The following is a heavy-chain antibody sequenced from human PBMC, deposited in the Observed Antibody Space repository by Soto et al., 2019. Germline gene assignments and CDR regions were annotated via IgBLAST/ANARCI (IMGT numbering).Heavy chain of an antibody. CDR3: ARDRGAVAIYYYYYGMDV. J-gene: IGHJ6*02. D-gene: IGHD6-19*01. V-gene: IGHV1-18*01. CDR2: ISAYNGNT. CDR1: GYTFTSCG. Sequence: ASMKVSWKTAGYTFTSCGISWVRQAPGQGLEWMGWISAYNGNTNYAQKLQGRVTMTTDTSTSTAYTELRSLRSDETAVYYCARDRGAVAIYYYYYGMDVWGQGTTVTVSS.